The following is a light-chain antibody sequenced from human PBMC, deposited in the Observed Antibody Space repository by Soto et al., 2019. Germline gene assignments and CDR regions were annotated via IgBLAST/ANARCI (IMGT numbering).Light chain of an antibody. J-gene: IGKJ1*01. V-gene: IGKV3-20*01. Sequence: EIVLTQSPGTLSLSPGERATLSCRASQSVSSSYLAWYQQTPGQAPRLLIYGASSRATGIPDRFSGSGSGTDFTLTISRLEPEDFSVYYCQQYGSSLTWTFGQGTKVEI. CDR2: GAS. CDR1: QSVSSSY. CDR3: QQYGSSLTWT.